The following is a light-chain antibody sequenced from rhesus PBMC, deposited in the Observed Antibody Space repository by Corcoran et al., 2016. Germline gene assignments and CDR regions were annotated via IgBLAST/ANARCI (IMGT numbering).Light chain of an antibody. CDR3: QHYYSTPWT. CDR1: QGITND. V-gene: IGKV1-33*02. Sequence: DIQMTQSPSSLSASVGDRVTITCRASQGITNDLDWYQQKPGETPKLLIYVASRLQSGIPSRFSGSGSGTDFTLTISSLQPEDFATYYCQHYYSTPWTFGQGTKVEIK. J-gene: IGKJ1*01. CDR2: VAS.